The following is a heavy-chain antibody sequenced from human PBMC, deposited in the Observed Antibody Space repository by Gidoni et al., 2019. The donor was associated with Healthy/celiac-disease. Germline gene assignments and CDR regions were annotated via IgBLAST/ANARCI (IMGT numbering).Heavy chain of an antibody. D-gene: IGHD3-10*01. CDR2: ISSSGSTI. CDR3: ARYGDYYGSGNFYYYYYGMDV. Sequence: EVQLVESGGGLVQPGGSLRLSCAASGFTFSSFEMNWVRQAPGKGLEWVSYISSSGSTIYYADSVKGRFTISRDNAKNSLYLQMNSLRAEDTAVYYCARYGDYYGSGNFYYYYYGMDVWGQGTTVTVSS. CDR1: GFTFSSFE. J-gene: IGHJ6*02. V-gene: IGHV3-48*03.